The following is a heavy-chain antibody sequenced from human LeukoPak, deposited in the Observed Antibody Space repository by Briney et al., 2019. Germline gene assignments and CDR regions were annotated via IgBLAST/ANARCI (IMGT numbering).Heavy chain of an antibody. CDR1: GYTFTSYY. D-gene: IGHD6-19*01. Sequence: ASVKVSCKASGYTFTSYYMHWVRQAPGQGLEWMGIINPSGGSTSYAQKFQGRVTMTRDTSISTAYMELSRLRSDDTAVYYCARRWAVAVQLYYFDYWGQGTLVTVSS. V-gene: IGHV1-46*01. J-gene: IGHJ4*02. CDR2: INPSGGST. CDR3: ARRWAVAVQLYYFDY.